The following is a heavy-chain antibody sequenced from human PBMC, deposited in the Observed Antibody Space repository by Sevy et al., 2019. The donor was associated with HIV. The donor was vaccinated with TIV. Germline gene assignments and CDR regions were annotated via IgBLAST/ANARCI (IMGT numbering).Heavy chain of an antibody. J-gene: IGHJ4*02. V-gene: IGHV3-74*01. CDR3: SRGLYYYDMRGHQEPGGY. Sequence: GGSLRLSCAASGITLTPYWMHWVRQVPGKGLVWVSRINSDGSSTSYAESVKGRFTISRDNSKNTLYLQMKSLRVEDTAVYFCSRGLYYYDMRGHQEPGGYWGQGVLVTVSS. CDR2: INSDGSST. D-gene: IGHD3-22*01. CDR1: GITLTPYW.